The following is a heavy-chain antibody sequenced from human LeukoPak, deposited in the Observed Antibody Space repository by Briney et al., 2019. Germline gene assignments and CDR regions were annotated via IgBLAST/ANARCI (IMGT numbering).Heavy chain of an antibody. CDR3: ARGDVEMATMGDS. V-gene: IGHV4-30-2*01. J-gene: IGHJ5*02. Sequence: SQTLSLTCAVSGGSISSGGYYWSWIRQPPGTGLEWIGYIYHSGSTYYNPSLKSRVTISVDRSKNQFSLKLSSVTAADTAVYYCARGDVEMATMGDSWGQGTLVTVSS. D-gene: IGHD5-12*01. CDR1: GGSISSGGYY. CDR2: IYHSGST.